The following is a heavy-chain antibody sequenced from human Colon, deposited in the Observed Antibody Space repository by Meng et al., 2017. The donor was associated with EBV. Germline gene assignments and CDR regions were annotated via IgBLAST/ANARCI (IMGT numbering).Heavy chain of an antibody. V-gene: IGHV3-23*01. CDR3: VPSP. J-gene: IGHJ4*02. CDR1: GFTFISHT. D-gene: IGHD1-14*01. Sequence: EGKVLESGGGVVPHCGSLRLSCAVSGFTFISHTMSWVRQAPGKGLEWVSGISGGGDNIYYADSVKGRFTISRDNSKNTVDLQMNSLRAEDTAVYYCVPSPGGQGTLVTVSS. CDR2: ISGGGDNI.